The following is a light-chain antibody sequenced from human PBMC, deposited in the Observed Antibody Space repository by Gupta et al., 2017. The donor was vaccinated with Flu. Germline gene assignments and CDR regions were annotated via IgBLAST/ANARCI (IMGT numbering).Light chain of an antibody. CDR1: VGTYM. J-gene: IGLJ3*02. V-gene: IGLV5-45*01. CDR2: YKSYSDK. Sequence: VGTYMVYWYQQKPGSPPQYLLRYKSYSDKQQGSGVPSRFSGSKAASADAGILLISGLQSEDEADYYGMIWNTTFWVFGGRTQLTVL. CDR3: MIWNTTFWV.